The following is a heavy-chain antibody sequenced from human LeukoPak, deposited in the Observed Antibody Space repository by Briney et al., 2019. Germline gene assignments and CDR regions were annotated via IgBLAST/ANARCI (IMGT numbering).Heavy chain of an antibody. V-gene: IGHV4-39*01. CDR2: IYYSGST. CDR3: ARQGGEYEWELLPSNNWFDP. J-gene: IGHJ5*02. D-gene: IGHD1-26*01. CDR1: GFSISSSSYY. Sequence: SETLSLTCTVSGFSISSSSYYWGWIRQPPGKGLEWVVSIYYSGSTYYNPSLKSRVTISVDTSKNQFSLKLSSVTAADTAVYYCARQGGEYEWELLPSNNWFDPWGQGTLVTVSS.